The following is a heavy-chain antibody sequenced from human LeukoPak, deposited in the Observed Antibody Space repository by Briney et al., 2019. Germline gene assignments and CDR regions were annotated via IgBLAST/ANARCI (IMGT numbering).Heavy chain of an antibody. D-gene: IGHD6-13*01. CDR2: INPNSDGT. CDR1: GYTFTGYY. CDR3: ARGGYSSSWYPRAEYFQH. Sequence: GASVKVSCKASGYTFTGYYMHWVRQAPGQGLEWMGWINPNSDGTNYAQKFQGRVTMTRDTSISTAYMELSRLRSDDTAVYYCARGGYSSSWYPRAEYFQHWGQSTLVTVSS. V-gene: IGHV1-2*02. J-gene: IGHJ1*01.